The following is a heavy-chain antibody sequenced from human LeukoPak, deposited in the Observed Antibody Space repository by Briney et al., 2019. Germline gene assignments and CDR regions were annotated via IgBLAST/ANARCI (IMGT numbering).Heavy chain of an antibody. V-gene: IGHV3-30*02. CDR1: GFTVSSNY. Sequence: GGSLRLSCAASGFTVSSNYMSWVRQAPGKGLEWVAFIRYDGSNKYYADSVKGRFTISRDNSKNTLYLQMNSLRAEDTAVYYCAKDGEVVVVPAATISGGEFDYWGQGTLVTVSS. CDR3: AKDGEVVVVPAATISGGEFDY. J-gene: IGHJ4*02. CDR2: IRYDGSNK. D-gene: IGHD2-2*01.